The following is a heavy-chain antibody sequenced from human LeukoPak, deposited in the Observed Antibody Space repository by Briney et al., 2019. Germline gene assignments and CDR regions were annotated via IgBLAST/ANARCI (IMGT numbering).Heavy chain of an antibody. Sequence: PGGSLRLSCAASGFTFSSYGMHWVRQAPGKGLEWVSGISWNSGSIGYADSVKGRFTISRDNAKNSLYLQMNSLRAEDTALYYCAKGRFGELFLADYWGQGTLVTVSS. CDR2: ISWNSGSI. J-gene: IGHJ4*02. V-gene: IGHV3-9*01. CDR3: AKGRFGELFLADY. D-gene: IGHD3-10*01. CDR1: GFTFSSYG.